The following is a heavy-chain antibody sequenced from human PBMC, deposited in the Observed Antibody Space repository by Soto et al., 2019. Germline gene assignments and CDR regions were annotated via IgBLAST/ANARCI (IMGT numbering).Heavy chain of an antibody. Sequence: SCAASGFTFNTFALYWVRQAPGKGLEWVAVISHDGYNKKYADSVKGRFTISRDNSRNTLYMQMDSLKLEDTAVYYCARDGLPDDFRSGGYWFDPWGQGTLVTVSS. CDR2: ISHDGYNK. CDR3: ARDGLPDDFRSGGYWFDP. J-gene: IGHJ5*02. CDR1: GFTFNTFA. V-gene: IGHV3-30-3*01. D-gene: IGHD3-3*01.